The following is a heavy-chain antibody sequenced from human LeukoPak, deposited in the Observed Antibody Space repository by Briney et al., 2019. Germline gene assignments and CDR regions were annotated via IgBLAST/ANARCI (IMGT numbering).Heavy chain of an antibody. CDR1: GDSVSSNSAA. CDR3: AGGPDIVATTAIDY. CDR2: TYYRSKWYN. Sequence: PSQTLSLTCAISGDSVSSNSAAWNWIRQSPSRGLEWLGRTYYRSKWYNDYAVSVKSRITINPDTSKNQFSLHLNSVTPEDTAVYYCAGGPDIVATTAIDYWGQGILVIVSS. J-gene: IGHJ4*02. V-gene: IGHV6-1*01. D-gene: IGHD5-12*01.